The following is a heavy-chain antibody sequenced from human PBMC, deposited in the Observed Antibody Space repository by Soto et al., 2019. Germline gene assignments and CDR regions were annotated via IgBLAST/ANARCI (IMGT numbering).Heavy chain of an antibody. Sequence: GALRISGAASGFSFSSYAMSWVRQGPGKGLEWVSAISGSGGSTYYADSVKGRFTISRDNSKNTLYLQMNSLRAEDTAVYYCAKDQGAAAGPFGYWSQGTPVTVSS. CDR1: GFSFSSYA. D-gene: IGHD6-13*01. J-gene: IGHJ4*02. V-gene: IGHV3-23*01. CDR3: AKDQGAAAGPFGY. CDR2: ISGSGGST.